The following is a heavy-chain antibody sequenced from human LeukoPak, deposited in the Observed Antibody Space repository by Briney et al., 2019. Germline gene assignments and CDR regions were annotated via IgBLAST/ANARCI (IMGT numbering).Heavy chain of an antibody. CDR2: INIDGSQT. CDR1: KFTFSNYW. CDR3: ARETDSTLFDY. J-gene: IGHJ4*02. D-gene: IGHD2-2*01. V-gene: IGHV3-7*01. Sequence: GGSLRLSCAGSKFTFSNYWVTWVRQAPGKGLERLANINIDGSQTYYIDSVKGRFTISRDNAKNSLYLQMNSLRVEDTAVYYCARETDSTLFDYWGQGTLVTVSS.